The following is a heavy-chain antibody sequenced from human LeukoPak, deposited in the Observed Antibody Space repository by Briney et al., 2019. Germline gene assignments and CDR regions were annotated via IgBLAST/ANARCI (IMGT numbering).Heavy chain of an antibody. CDR2: INTNTGNP. CDR1: GYTFTSYG. CDR3: ARDLAWELLRS. D-gene: IGHD1-26*01. Sequence: ASVKVSCKASGYTFTSYGISWVRQAPGQGLEWMGWINTNTGNPTYAQGFTGRFVFSLDTSVSTAYLQISSLKAEDTAVYYCARDLAWELLRSWGQGTLVTVSS. J-gene: IGHJ5*02. V-gene: IGHV7-4-1*02.